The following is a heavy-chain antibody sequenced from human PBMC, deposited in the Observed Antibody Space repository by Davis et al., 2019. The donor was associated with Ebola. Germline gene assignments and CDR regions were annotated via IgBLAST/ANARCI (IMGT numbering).Heavy chain of an antibody. CDR3: ARDRWETNGDFIYFDN. CDR2: IFHGGNT. Sequence: SWVRQAPGKGLEWIGEIFHGGNTNYNPSLRGRVTMSVDKSKNQFSLQLSSVTAADTAMYYCARDRWETNGDFIYFDNWGQGTLVAVSS. J-gene: IGHJ4*02. D-gene: IGHD4-17*01. V-gene: IGHV4-4*02.